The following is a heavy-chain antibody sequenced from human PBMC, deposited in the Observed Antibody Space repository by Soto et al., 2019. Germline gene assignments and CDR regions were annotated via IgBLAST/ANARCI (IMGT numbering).Heavy chain of an antibody. V-gene: IGHV3-23*01. CDR3: AKDSGLVWFGELLEKRYYGMPV. Sequence: EVQLLESGGGLVQPGGSLRLSCAASGFTFSSYAMSWVRQAPGKGLEWVSAISGSGGSTYYADAVKGRFTISRDNSKDTLYLQMNRLRAEDTALYYCAKDSGLVWFGELLEKRYYGMPVWGQGTTVTVSS. D-gene: IGHD3-10*01. CDR1: GFTFSSYA. CDR2: ISGSGGST. J-gene: IGHJ6*02.